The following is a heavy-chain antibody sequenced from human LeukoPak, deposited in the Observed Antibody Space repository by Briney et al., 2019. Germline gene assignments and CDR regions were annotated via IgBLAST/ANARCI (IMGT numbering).Heavy chain of an antibody. D-gene: IGHD4-17*01. Sequence: PSETLSLTCTVSGGSISSGNYYWSWIRQPAGKGLEWIGYIYYSGSTNYNPSLKSRVTISVDTSKNQFSLKLSSVTAADTAVYYCARVYLGNYGDKYLQTNYYYYYMDVWGKGTTVTVSS. J-gene: IGHJ6*03. CDR3: ARVYLGNYGDKYLQTNYYYYYMDV. CDR2: IYYSGST. V-gene: IGHV4-61*10. CDR1: GGSISSGNYY.